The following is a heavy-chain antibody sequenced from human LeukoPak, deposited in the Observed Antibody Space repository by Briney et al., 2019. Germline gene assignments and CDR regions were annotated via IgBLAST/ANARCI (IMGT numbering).Heavy chain of an antibody. Sequence: GASVKVSRKASGYTFTSYGISWVRQAPGQGLEWMGWISAYNGNTNYAQKLQGRVTMTTDTSTSTAYMELRSLRSDDTAVYYCARDTPRARNSGYDSDYFDYWGQGTLVTVSS. CDR2: ISAYNGNT. CDR3: ARDTPRARNSGYDSDYFDY. CDR1: GYTFTSYG. J-gene: IGHJ4*02. D-gene: IGHD5-12*01. V-gene: IGHV1-18*01.